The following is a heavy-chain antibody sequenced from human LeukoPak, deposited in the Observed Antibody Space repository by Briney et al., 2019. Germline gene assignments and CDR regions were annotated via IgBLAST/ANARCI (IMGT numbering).Heavy chain of an antibody. Sequence: SVKVSCKASGYTFTGYYMHWVRQAPGQGLEWMGWINPDSGGSTYAQKFQGRVTMTRDTSVSTAYMELGSLTSDDTAVYYCAREKKAGYNHKDYWGQGTLVTVSS. CDR1: GYTFTGYY. CDR3: AREKKAGYNHKDY. CDR2: INPDSGGS. V-gene: IGHV1-2*02. J-gene: IGHJ4*02. D-gene: IGHD5-24*01.